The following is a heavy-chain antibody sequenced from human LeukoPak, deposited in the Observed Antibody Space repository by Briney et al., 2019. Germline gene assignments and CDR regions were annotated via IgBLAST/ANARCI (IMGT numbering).Heavy chain of an antibody. V-gene: IGHV3-13*03. J-gene: IGHJ6*03. D-gene: IGHD5-12*01. Sequence: GGSLRLSCAACGFKFNSYDMHWVRQATRKGLDWVSTIDTAGDTYYPGSVKGQFPISRENAKNSLYLQMNSLRGGDTAVYYCARWLGYYMDVWGKGTTVTVSS. CDR2: IDTAGDT. CDR3: ARWLGYYMDV. CDR1: GFKFNSYD.